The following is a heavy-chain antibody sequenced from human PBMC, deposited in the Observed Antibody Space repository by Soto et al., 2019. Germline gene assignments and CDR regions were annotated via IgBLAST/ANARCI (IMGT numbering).Heavy chain of an antibody. CDR2: MNPNSGNT. D-gene: IGHD4-17*01. CDR3: ARTVDPVNWFDP. J-gene: IGHJ5*02. CDR1: GYTFTSYD. V-gene: IGHV1-8*01. Sequence: ASVKVSCKASGYTFTSYDINWVRQATGQGLEWMGWMNPNSGNTGYAQKFQGRVTMTRNTSISTAYMELGSLRSEDTAVYYCARTVDPVNWFDPWGQGTLVTVSS.